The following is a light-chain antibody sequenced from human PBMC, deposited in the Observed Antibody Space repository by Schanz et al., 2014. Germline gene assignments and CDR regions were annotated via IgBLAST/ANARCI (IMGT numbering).Light chain of an antibody. Sequence: ETVLTQSPGTLSLSPGERATLSCRASQSVTNSYLAWYQQKPGQAPKLLIYGASSRATGIPDRFSGSGSGTDFTLIISRLEPEDSAVYYCQQYGNSPPYTFGQGTKLEIK. CDR2: GAS. CDR1: QSVTNSY. V-gene: IGKV3-20*01. CDR3: QQYGNSPPYT. J-gene: IGKJ2*01.